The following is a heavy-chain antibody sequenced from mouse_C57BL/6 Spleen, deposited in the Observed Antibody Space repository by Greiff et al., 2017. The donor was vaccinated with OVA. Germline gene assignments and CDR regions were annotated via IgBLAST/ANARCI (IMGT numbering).Heavy chain of an antibody. CDR3: AREGLRRDYYAMDY. J-gene: IGHJ4*01. CDR2: IYPCDGST. CDR1: GYTFTSYD. D-gene: IGHD2-4*01. Sequence: VQLQQSGPELVKPGASVKLSCKASGYTFTSYDIHWVKQRPGPGLEWIGWIYPCDGSTMYHEKFKGKATLTVDTSSSTAYMELHSLTSEDSAVYFCAREGLRRDYYAMDYWGQGTSVTGSS. V-gene: IGHV1-85*01.